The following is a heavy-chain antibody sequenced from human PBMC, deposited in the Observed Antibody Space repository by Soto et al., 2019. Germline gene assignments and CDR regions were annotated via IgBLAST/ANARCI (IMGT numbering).Heavy chain of an antibody. D-gene: IGHD3-22*01. CDR1: GDSINTDYY. J-gene: IGHJ5*01. Sequence: SETLSLTCAVSGDSINTDYYWRWIRQPPGKGLEWIGHIYYTGGTFYSPSLKSRLALSVDTSKNQFSLRLSSVTAADTAVYYCARDTASKDYDSHSYYPPFDSWGQRARVTVSS. V-gene: IGHV4-30-4*01. CDR3: ARDTASKDYDSHSYYPPFDS. CDR2: IYYTGGT.